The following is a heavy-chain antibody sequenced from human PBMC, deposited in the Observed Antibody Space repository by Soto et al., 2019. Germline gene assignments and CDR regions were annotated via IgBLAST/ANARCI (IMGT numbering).Heavy chain of an antibody. Sequence: LPYPASRCTLSGMCVHRFVQAPGKGLEWVAIIWYDGSYKYYADSVKGLFTISRDNSKNTLYLQMNSLRAEDTAVYHCASGSLSYYFDFLVQGTPVIGFS. CDR2: IWYDGSYK. D-gene: IGHD1-26*01. CDR1: RCTLSGMC. V-gene: IGHV3-33*01. J-gene: IGHJ4*02. CDR3: ASGSLSYYFDF.